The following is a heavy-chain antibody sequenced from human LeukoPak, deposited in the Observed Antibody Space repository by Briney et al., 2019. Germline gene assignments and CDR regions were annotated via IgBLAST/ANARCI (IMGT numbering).Heavy chain of an antibody. CDR2: IIPIFGTA. CDR1: GGTFSSYA. V-gene: IGHV1-69*05. CDR3: ATLTIQSIRTGGEPYYYYYYMDV. J-gene: IGHJ6*03. Sequence: ASVKVSCKASGGTFSSYAISWVRQAPGQGLEWMGGIIPIFGTANYAQKFQGRVTITTDESTSTAYMEVSSLRSEDTAVYYCATLTIQSIRTGGEPYYYYYYMDVWGKGTTVTVSS. D-gene: IGHD1-14*01.